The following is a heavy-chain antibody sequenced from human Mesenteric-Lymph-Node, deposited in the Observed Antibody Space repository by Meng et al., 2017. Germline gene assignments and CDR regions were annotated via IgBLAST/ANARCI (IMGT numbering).Heavy chain of an antibody. V-gene: IGHV3-23*01. CDR3: AKEPFDTRGYYYDF. CDR2: ISGSGGGI. CDR1: GFTVSSNY. Sequence: GESLKISCAASGFTVSSNYMSWVRQAPGKGLEWISAISGSGGGIQYADSVKGRFVISRDNSKSTVYLQMNTLRAEDTAVYYCAKEPFDTRGYYYDFWGQGTLVTVSS. J-gene: IGHJ4*02. D-gene: IGHD3-22*01.